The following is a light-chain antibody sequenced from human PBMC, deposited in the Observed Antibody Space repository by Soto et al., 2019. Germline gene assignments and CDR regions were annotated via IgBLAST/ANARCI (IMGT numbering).Light chain of an antibody. J-gene: IGLJ2*01. CDR1: SSDVGGYNY. CDR3: SSYTSTNTPV. Sequence: QAVVTQPASVSGSPGQSITISCTGTSSDVGGYNYVSWYQQHPGKAPKLMISEVSNRPSGVSNRFSGSKSGNTASLTISGLQAEDEADYYCSSYTSTNTPVFGGGTKVTVL. CDR2: EVS. V-gene: IGLV2-14*01.